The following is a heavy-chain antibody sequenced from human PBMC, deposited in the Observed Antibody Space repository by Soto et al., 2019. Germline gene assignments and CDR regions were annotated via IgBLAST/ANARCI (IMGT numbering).Heavy chain of an antibody. CDR3: AREGIAAAGTSWFDP. CDR2: INAGNGNT. J-gene: IGHJ5*02. Sequence: QVQLVQSGAEEKKPGASVKVSCKASGYTFTSHAMHWVRQAPGQRLEWMGWINAGNGNTKYSQKFQGRVTITTDTSXXTAYMELSSPRSEDTAVYYCAREGIAAAGTSWFDPWGQGTLVTVSS. CDR1: GYTFTSHA. D-gene: IGHD6-13*01. V-gene: IGHV1-3*05.